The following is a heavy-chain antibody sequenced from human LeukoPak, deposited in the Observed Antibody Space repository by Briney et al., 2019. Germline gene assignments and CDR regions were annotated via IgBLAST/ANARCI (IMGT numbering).Heavy chain of an antibody. CDR1: GFTFSSYW. Sequence: GGSLRLSCAASGFTFSSYWMSWVRQAPGKGLEWVANIKQDGSEKYYVDSVKGRFTISRDNAKSSLYLQMNSLRAEDTAVYYCARDRAAYAFDIWGQGTMVTVSS. CDR3: ARDRAAYAFDI. J-gene: IGHJ3*02. V-gene: IGHV3-7*01. D-gene: IGHD6-13*01. CDR2: IKQDGSEK.